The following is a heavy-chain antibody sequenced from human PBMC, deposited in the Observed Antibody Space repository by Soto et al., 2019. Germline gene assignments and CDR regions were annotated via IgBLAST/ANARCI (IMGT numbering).Heavy chain of an antibody. V-gene: IGHV4-34*01. CDR3: AREIAAAGTGLNY. D-gene: IGHD6-13*01. Sequence: SLTRTFYCGSYSGYSRSWQRQPAGKWLEWIGEINHSGSTNYNPSLKSRATIALDTSNDQISLKLSSVAASYTTVYYCAREIAAAGTGLNYWGQGTLVTVS. J-gene: IGHJ4*02. CDR2: INHSGST. CDR1: CGSYSGYS.